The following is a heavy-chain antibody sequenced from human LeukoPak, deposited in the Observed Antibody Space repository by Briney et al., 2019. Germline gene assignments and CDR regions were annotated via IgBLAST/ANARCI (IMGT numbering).Heavy chain of an antibody. CDR3: ARVATSDDSSGYYVYYYYGMDV. J-gene: IGHJ6*02. Sequence: SGTLSLTCAVSGGSISSSNWWSWVRQPPGKGLEWIGEIYHSGSTNYNPSLKSRVTISVDKSKNQFSLKLSSVTAADTAVYYCARVATSDDSSGYYVYYYYGMDVWGQGTTVTVSS. CDR2: IYHSGST. D-gene: IGHD3-22*01. V-gene: IGHV4-4*02. CDR1: GGSISSSNW.